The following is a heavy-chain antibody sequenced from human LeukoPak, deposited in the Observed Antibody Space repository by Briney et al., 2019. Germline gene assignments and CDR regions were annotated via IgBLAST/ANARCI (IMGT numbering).Heavy chain of an antibody. V-gene: IGHV4-61*02. Sequence: PSETLSLTCTVSGASISSDTYFWSWIRQPAGKGLEWIGRISSTGRTDYNPSLTSRVTISIDTSKNQLSMQLNSVTAADTAVYYCAKGAGSPWFDPWGQGTLVTVSS. J-gene: IGHJ5*02. D-gene: IGHD6-19*01. CDR3: AKGAGSPWFDP. CDR2: ISSTGRT. CDR1: GASISSDTYF.